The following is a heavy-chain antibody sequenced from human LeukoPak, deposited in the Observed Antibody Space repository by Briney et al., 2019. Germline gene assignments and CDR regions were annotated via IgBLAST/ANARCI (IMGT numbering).Heavy chain of an antibody. CDR3: AKSPNTAYYYDGGYFDY. V-gene: IGHV3-30*18. CDR1: GFTFSSYG. Sequence: GGSLRLSCAASGFTFSSYGMHWVRQAPGKGLEWVAVISYDGSNKYYADSVKGRFTISRDNSKNTLYLQMNSLRAEDTAVYYCAKSPNTAYYYDGGYFDYWGQGTLVTVSS. D-gene: IGHD3-22*01. J-gene: IGHJ4*02. CDR2: ISYDGSNK.